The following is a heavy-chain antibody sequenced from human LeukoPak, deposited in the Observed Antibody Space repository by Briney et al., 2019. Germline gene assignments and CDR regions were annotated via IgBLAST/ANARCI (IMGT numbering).Heavy chain of an antibody. CDR1: GFTFDDYA. Sequence: GGSLRLSCAASGFTFDDYAMHWVRQAPGKGLEWVSGISWNSGSIGYADSVKGRFTISRDNAKNSLYLQMNSLRAEDMALHYCAKAYFDLGAFDIWGQGTMVTSLQ. V-gene: IGHV3-9*03. CDR2: ISWNSGSI. D-gene: IGHD3-9*01. CDR3: AKAYFDLGAFDI. J-gene: IGHJ3*02.